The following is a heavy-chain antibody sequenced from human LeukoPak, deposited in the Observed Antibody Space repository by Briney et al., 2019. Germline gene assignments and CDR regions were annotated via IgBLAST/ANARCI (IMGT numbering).Heavy chain of an antibody. V-gene: IGHV4-59*01. CDR1: GGSISNYY. Sequence: PSETLSLTCTVSGGSISNYYWTWIRQPPGKGLEWVGYIYYSGSTNYNPSLTSRATISVDTSKKQFSLNLSSVTAADTALYYCARVATMVRGSNGMDVWGKGTTVTVSS. CDR2: IYYSGST. CDR3: ARVATMVRGSNGMDV. D-gene: IGHD3-10*01. J-gene: IGHJ6*04.